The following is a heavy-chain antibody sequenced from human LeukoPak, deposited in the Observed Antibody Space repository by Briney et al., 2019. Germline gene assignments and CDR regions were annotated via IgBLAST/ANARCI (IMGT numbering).Heavy chain of an antibody. CDR1: GFTFDNYV. Sequence: PGGSLRLSCVTSGFTFDNYVMHWVRQAPGKGLEWVSSISWNRGNIDYADSVKGRFTISRDNAKNSLYLQINSLRAEDTALYYCVRDQDFDYWGQGTLVTVSS. V-gene: IGHV3-9*01. CDR3: VRDQDFDY. D-gene: IGHD2-15*01. CDR2: ISWNRGNI. J-gene: IGHJ4*02.